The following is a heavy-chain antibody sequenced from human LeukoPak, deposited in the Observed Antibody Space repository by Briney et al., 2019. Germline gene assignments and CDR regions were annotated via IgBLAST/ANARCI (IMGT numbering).Heavy chain of an antibody. J-gene: IGHJ6*02. CDR2: IYTSGST. CDR1: GGSISSYY. D-gene: IGHD2-15*01. Sequence: PSETLSLTCTVSGGSISSYYWSWIRQPAGKGLEWIGRIYTSGSTNYNPSLKSRVTMSVDTSKNQFSLKLSSVTAADTAVYYCARIRLPYCSGGSCFHFYYYYGMDVWGQGTTVTVSS. CDR3: ARIRLPYCSGGSCFHFYYYYGMDV. V-gene: IGHV4-4*07.